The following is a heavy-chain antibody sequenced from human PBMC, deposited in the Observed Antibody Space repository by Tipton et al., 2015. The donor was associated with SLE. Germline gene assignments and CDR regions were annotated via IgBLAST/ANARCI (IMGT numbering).Heavy chain of an antibody. CDR3: AGDSSGSYYDRGGYYQLANRHFDL. CDR2: TYYMSKWYN. D-gene: IGHD3-22*01. J-gene: IGHJ4*02. CDR1: GGSVSSNSAA. V-gene: IGHV6-1*01. Sequence: TLSLTCAISGGSVSSNSAAWNWIRQSPSRGLEWLGRTYYMSKWYNDYAVSVKSRIIINPDTSKNQFSLQLTSVTPEDTAVYYCAGDSSGSYYDRGGYYQLANRHFDLWGRGILVSVSS.